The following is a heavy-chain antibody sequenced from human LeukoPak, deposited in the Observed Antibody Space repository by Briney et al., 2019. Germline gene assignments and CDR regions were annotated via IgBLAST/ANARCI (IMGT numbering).Heavy chain of an antibody. Sequence: SSVKVSCKASGGTFSSYDISWVRQAPGQGLEWMGRIIPILGIANYAQKFQGRVTITADKSTSTAFMGLSSLRSEHTAVYYCARDSLNYYDSSGYYYFDYWGQGTLVTVSS. CDR2: IIPILGIA. CDR3: ARDSLNYYDSSGYYYFDY. CDR1: GGTFSSYD. J-gene: IGHJ4*02. D-gene: IGHD3-22*01. V-gene: IGHV1-69*04.